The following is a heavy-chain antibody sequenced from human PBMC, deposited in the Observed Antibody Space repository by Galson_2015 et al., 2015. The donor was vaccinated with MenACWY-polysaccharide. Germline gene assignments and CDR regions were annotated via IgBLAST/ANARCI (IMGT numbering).Heavy chain of an antibody. Sequence: SLRLSCAASGFPFSRYAMTWVRQAPGKGLEWVSTVSGTDGNTYYAASVKGRFTVSRDNSKNTLYLQMNGLRAEDTAIYYCAKCLCGAAGIAVAGTDYWGQGTLVTVSP. J-gene: IGHJ4*02. CDR3: AKCLCGAAGIAVAGTDY. CDR2: VSGTDGNT. CDR1: GFPFSRYA. D-gene: IGHD6-13*01. V-gene: IGHV3-23*01.